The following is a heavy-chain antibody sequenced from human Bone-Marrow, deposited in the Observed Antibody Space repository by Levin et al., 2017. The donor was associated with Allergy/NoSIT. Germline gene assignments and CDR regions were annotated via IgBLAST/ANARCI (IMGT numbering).Heavy chain of an antibody. Sequence: GGSLRLSCAASGFTFSMYGMHWVRQAPGKGLAWVAVISYDGNKRHYAESVKGRFTISRDNSKNTLYLQMNSLRPEDTAVYYCAKASSGLYCASTSCYGSGLDVWGKGITVAVSS. D-gene: IGHD2-2*01. J-gene: IGHJ6*04. CDR1: GFTFSMYG. CDR3: AKASSGLYCASTSCYGSGLDV. CDR2: ISYDGNKR. V-gene: IGHV3-30*18.